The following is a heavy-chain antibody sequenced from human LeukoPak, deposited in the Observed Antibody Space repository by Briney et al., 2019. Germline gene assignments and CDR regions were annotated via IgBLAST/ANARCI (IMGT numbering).Heavy chain of an antibody. Sequence: ASVKVPCKASGYTFTSYGISWVRQAPGQGLEWMGWISAYNGNTNYAQKLQGRVTMTTDTSTSTAYMELRSLRSDDTAVYYCARAEQYSSGWGFDYWGQGTLVTVSS. CDR2: ISAYNGNT. CDR1: GYTFTSYG. D-gene: IGHD6-19*01. J-gene: IGHJ4*02. CDR3: ARAEQYSSGWGFDY. V-gene: IGHV1-18*01.